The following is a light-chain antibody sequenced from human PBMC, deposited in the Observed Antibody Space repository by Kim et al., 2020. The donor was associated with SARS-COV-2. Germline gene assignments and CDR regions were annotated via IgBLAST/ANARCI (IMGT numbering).Light chain of an antibody. J-gene: IGLJ3*02. V-gene: IGLV3-19*01. Sequence: GQTGRIPGQGDSLRSYCASWYQQKPGQAPVLVIYGKNNRPSGIPDRFSGSSSGNTASLTITGAQAEDEADYYCNSRDSSGNHWVFGGGTQLTVL. CDR3: NSRDSSGNHWV. CDR1: SLRSYC. CDR2: GKN.